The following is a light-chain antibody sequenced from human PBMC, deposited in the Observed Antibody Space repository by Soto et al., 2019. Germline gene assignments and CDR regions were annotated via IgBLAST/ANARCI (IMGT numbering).Light chain of an antibody. CDR2: DAS. CDR1: PSVSSY. CDR3: QQRSTPLT. J-gene: IGKJ4*01. V-gene: IGKV3-11*01. Sequence: EIVLTQSPATLSLSPGERATLSCRASPSVSSYLAWYQQKPGQAPRLLIYDASSRATGIPARFSGSGSGTDFTLTISSLEPEDFAVYYCQQRSTPLTFGGGTKVEIK.